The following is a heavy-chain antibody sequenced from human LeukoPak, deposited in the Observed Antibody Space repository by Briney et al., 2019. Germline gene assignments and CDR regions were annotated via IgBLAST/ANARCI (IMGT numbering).Heavy chain of an antibody. CDR2: ISGSGGST. J-gene: IGHJ4*02. Sequence: GGSLRLSCAASGFTFSSYAMSWVRQAPGKGLEWVSAISGSGGSTYYADSVKGRFTISRDNSKNTLYLQMNSLRAEDTAVYYCAKAPDYGDYGAPFDYWGQGTLVTVSS. CDR3: AKAPDYGDYGAPFDY. V-gene: IGHV3-23*01. D-gene: IGHD4-17*01. CDR1: GFTFSSYA.